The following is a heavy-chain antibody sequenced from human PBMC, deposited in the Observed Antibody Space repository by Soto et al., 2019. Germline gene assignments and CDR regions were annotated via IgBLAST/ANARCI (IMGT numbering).Heavy chain of an antibody. V-gene: IGHV3-33*01. CDR2: IWYDGSNK. J-gene: IGHJ4*02. CDR3: ARDWDGYGSGWRFDC. Sequence: QVQLVESGGGVVQPGRSLRLSCAASGFTFSSYGMHWVRQAPGKGLEWVAVIWYDGSNKYYADSVKGRFTITRDNSKNRLYVQMNSLRDEDTAVYYCARDWDGYGSGWRFDCWGQGTLVTVSS. D-gene: IGHD6-19*01. CDR1: GFTFSSYG.